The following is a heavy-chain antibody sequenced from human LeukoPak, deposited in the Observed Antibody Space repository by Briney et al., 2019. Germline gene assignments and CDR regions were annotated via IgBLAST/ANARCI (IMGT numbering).Heavy chain of an antibody. CDR3: AKDGTYYDFWSGYSTFGY. V-gene: IGHV3-23*01. D-gene: IGHD3-3*01. CDR2: ISGSGGST. J-gene: IGHJ4*02. CDR1: GFTFSSYA. Sequence: GGSLRLSCAASGFTFSSYAMSWVRQAPGKGLEWVSAISGSGGSTYYADSVKGRFTISRDNSKNTLYLQMNSLRAEDTAVYYCAKDGTYYDFWSGYSTFGYWGQGTLVTVSS.